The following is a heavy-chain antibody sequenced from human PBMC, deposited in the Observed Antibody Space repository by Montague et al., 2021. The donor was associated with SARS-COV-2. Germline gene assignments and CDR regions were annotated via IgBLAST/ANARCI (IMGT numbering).Heavy chain of an antibody. V-gene: IGHV4-34*01. D-gene: IGHD3-10*01. J-gene: IGHJ6*03. CDR2: IHYGGST. CDR3: ARLGDGVVPSPILGVGPYYSYYYMDV. CDR1: GGSFSTYS. Sequence: SETRSLTCAVHGGSFSTYSWNWIRQHPGKGLEWIGEIHYGGSTNYNPSLKSRVTISADTSKNQFSLKLTSVAAADTAVYYCARLGDGVVPSPILGVGPYYSYYYMDVWGKGTTVTVSS.